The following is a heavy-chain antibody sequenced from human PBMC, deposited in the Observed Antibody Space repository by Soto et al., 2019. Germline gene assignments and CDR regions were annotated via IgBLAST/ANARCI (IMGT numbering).Heavy chain of an antibody. Sequence: GGSLRLSCAASGFTFSSYEMNWVRQAPGKGLEWASYISSSGSTIYYADSVKGRFTISRDNAKNSPYLQMNSLRAEDTAVYYCAREYSGNGVDYWGQGTLVTVSS. J-gene: IGHJ4*02. V-gene: IGHV3-48*03. CDR3: AREYSGNGVDY. CDR2: ISSSGSTI. CDR1: GFTFSSYE. D-gene: IGHD1-26*01.